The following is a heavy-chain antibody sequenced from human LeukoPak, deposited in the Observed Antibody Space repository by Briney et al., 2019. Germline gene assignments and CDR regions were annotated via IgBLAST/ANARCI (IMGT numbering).Heavy chain of an antibody. CDR1: GLTISGHW. J-gene: IGHJ4*02. V-gene: IGHV3-7*01. CDR3: AREGIAVAGTPFDY. CDR2: IKQDGSEK. D-gene: IGHD6-19*01. Sequence: PGGSLRLSCAASGLTISGHWMAWVRQAPGKGLEWVANIKQDGSEKYYVDSVKGRFTISRDNAKNSLYLQMNSLRAEDTAVYYCAREGIAVAGTPFDYWGQGTLVTVSS.